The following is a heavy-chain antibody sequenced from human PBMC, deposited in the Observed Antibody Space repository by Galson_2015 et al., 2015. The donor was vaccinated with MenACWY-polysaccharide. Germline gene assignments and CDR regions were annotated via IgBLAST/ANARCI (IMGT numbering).Heavy chain of an antibody. Sequence: SVKVSCKAFGDSLNSYSIGWVRQAPGQGLEWMGRIIPFATMENYAQKFQGRVTTSAGTSANTVYMQLNSLRSDDTAVYFCARVDCSGGHCYFAYWGQGTLVTVSS. CDR3: ARVDCSGGHCYFAY. D-gene: IGHD2-15*01. J-gene: IGHJ4*02. CDR2: IIPFATME. CDR1: GDSLNSYS. V-gene: IGHV1-69*02.